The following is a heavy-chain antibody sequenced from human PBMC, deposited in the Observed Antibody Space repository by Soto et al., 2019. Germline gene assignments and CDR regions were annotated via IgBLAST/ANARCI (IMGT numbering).Heavy chain of an antibody. J-gene: IGHJ4*02. CDR3: ARDKITDLFDY. CDR1: GGSFSGYY. CDR2: INHSGST. D-gene: IGHD3-10*01. Sequence: SETLSLTCAAYGGSFSGYYWTWIRQPPGTGLEWIGEINHSGSTNYNPSLKSRVTISVDTSKNQFSLKLTFVTAADTAVYYCARDKITDLFDYWGQGTLVT. V-gene: IGHV4-34*01.